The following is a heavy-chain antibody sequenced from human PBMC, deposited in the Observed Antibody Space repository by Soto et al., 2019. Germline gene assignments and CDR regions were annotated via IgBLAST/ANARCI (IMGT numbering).Heavy chain of an antibody. CDR3: ASPGGNIVATIEGAFDY. D-gene: IGHD5-12*01. V-gene: IGHV1-69*02. J-gene: IGHJ4*02. CDR1: GGTFSSYT. Sequence: QVQLVQSGAEVKKPGSSVKVSCKASGGTFSSYTISWVRQAPGQGLEWMGRIIHILGIANYAQKFQGRVTITADKSTSKAYMELSSLRSEDTAVYYCASPGGNIVATIEGAFDYWVQGTLVTVSS. CDR2: IIHILGIA.